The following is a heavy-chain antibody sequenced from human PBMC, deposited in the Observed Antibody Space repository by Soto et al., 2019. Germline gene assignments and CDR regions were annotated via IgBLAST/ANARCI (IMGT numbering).Heavy chain of an antibody. D-gene: IGHD3-10*01. Sequence: QVQLQESGPGLVKPSETLSLTCTVSGGSISSYYWTWIRQPPGKGLELIGFMYNSGSTHYNPSLKSRVTISLDTSKNQFSLNLRSVTAADTAVYYCASMGYHYGSGSYPLDYWGQGTLVTVSS. J-gene: IGHJ4*02. CDR1: GGSISSYY. V-gene: IGHV4-59*08. CDR3: ASMGYHYGSGSYPLDY. CDR2: MYNSGST.